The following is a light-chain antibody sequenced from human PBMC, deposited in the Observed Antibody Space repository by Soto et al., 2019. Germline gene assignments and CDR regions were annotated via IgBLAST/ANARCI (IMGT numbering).Light chain of an antibody. J-gene: IGLJ1*01. CDR2: DEX. Sequence: QSVLTQPPSVSGTPGQRVIISCSGSSSNIGGNSVSWYQQLPGTAPKLLIYDEXXXXSAIPTRFSGSKSGPSDTLGITGFQTGDEADYYCGSWDRSLSAYVFGTGTKATVL. CDR3: GSWDRSLSAYV. V-gene: IGLV1-51*01. CDR1: SSNIGGNS.